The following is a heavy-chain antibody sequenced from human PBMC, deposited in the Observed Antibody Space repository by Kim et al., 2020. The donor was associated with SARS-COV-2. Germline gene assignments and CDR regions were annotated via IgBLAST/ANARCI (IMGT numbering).Heavy chain of an antibody. Sequence: HNNPNDKRRLTISKDTSKNHFSLKLNSVTAADTAVYYCATLRFGDSYFDYWGQGTLVTVSS. J-gene: IGHJ4*02. V-gene: IGHV4-61*03. CDR3: ATLRFGDSYFDY. D-gene: IGHD3-10*01.